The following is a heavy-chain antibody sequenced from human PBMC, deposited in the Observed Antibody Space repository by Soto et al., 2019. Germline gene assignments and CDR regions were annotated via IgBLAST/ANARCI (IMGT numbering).Heavy chain of an antibody. CDR2: IYYSGST. CDR1: GGSISSYY. J-gene: IGHJ5*02. D-gene: IGHD2-21*01. CDR3: ARAVVNWFDP. V-gene: IGHV4-59*01. Sequence: SETLSLTCTVSGGSISSYYWSWIRQPPGKGLEWIGYIYYSGSTNYNPSLKSRVTISVDTSKNQFSLKLSSVTAADTAVYYCARAVVNWFDPWGQGTLVTVSS.